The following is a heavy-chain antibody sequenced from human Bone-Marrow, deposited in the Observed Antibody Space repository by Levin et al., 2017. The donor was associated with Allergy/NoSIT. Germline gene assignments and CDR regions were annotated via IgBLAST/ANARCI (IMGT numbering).Heavy chain of an antibody. J-gene: IGHJ5*02. Sequence: ASVKVSCKASGYTFTGYYMHWVRQAPGQGLEWMGRINPNSGCTNYAQKFQGRVTMTRDTSISTAYMELSSLRSDDTAVYYCARDNGIGVTTDWFDPWGQGTLVTVSS. CDR2: INPNSGCT. CDR3: ARDNGIGVTTDWFDP. D-gene: IGHD4-11*01. CDR1: GYTFTGYY. V-gene: IGHV1-2*06.